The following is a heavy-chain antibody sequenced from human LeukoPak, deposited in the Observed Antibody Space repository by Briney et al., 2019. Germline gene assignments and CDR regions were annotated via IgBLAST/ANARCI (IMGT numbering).Heavy chain of an antibody. D-gene: IGHD3-9*01. CDR1: GFTFSNYGMN. CDR2: IYYSGST. V-gene: IGHV4-39*01. CDR3: ARRSYDILTGYYGEGDDY. Sequence: GTLRLSCAASGFTFSNYGMNWVRQPPGKGLEWIGSIYYSGSTYCNPSLKSRVTISVDTSKNQFSLKLSSVTAADTAVYYCARRSYDILTGYYGEGDDYWGQGTLVTVSS. J-gene: IGHJ4*02.